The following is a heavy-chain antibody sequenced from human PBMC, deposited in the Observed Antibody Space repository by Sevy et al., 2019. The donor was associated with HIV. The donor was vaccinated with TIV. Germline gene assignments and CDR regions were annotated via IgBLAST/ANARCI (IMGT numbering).Heavy chain of an antibody. CDR3: ARGDYYDSSYYYYGMDV. V-gene: IGHV6-1*01. D-gene: IGHD3-22*01. J-gene: IGHJ6*02. CDR2: TYYRSKWYN. CDR1: GDSVSSNSAA. Sequence: SQTLSLTCAISGDSVSSNSAAWNWIRQSPSRGLEWLGRTYYRSKWYNDYAVSVKSRITINPDTSKNQFSLQLNSVTPEETAVYYCARGDYYDSSYYYYGMDVWGQGTTVTVSS.